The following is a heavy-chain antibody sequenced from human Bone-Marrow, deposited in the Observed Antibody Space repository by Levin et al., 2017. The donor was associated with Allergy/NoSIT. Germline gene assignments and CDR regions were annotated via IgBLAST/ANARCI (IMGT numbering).Heavy chain of an antibody. Sequence: GESLKISCKASGYTFTRYYVCWVRQAPGQGLEWVGIVNPSDGSTDYAQKFQGRVTMTRDTSTSTVDMELRSLTSEDTAVYYCARERGITVAPYFFDSWGQGTLVTVSS. CDR2: VNPSDGST. CDR3: ARERGITVAPYFFDS. J-gene: IGHJ4*02. CDR1: GYTFTRYY. D-gene: IGHD4-23*01. V-gene: IGHV1-46*01.